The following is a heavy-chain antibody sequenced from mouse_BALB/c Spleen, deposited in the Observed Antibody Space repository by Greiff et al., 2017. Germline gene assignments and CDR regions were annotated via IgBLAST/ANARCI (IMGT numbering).Heavy chain of an antibody. CDR1: GFTFSSFG. Sequence: EVQLVESGGGLVQPGGSRKLSCAASGFTFSSFGMHWVRQAPEKGLEWVAYISSGSSTIYYADTVKGRFTISRDNPKNTLYLQMTSLRSEDTAMYSCAREEGIRYCDHALAYWGQGTLVTVSA. J-gene: IGHJ3*01. D-gene: IGHD1-2*01. CDR3: AREEGIRYCDHALAY. CDR2: ISSGSSTI. V-gene: IGHV5-17*02.